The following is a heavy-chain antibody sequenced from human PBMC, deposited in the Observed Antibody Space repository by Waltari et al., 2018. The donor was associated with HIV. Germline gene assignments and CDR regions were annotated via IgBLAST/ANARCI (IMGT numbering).Heavy chain of an antibody. J-gene: IGHJ5*02. Sequence: QVQLVQSGAEVKKPGASVKVSCKASGYTFTGYYMHWVRQAPGQGLEWMGWINPKSGGTNYAQKFKGRVTMTRDTSISTAYMELSRLRSDDTAVYYCARSYYGSGNWFDPWGQGTLVTVSS. CDR2: INPKSGGT. CDR3: ARSYYGSGNWFDP. D-gene: IGHD3-10*01. CDR1: GYTFTGYY. V-gene: IGHV1-2*02.